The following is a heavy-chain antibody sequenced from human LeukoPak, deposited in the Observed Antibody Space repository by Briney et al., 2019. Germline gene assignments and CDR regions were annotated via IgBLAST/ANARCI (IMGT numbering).Heavy chain of an antibody. V-gene: IGHV3-30*03. D-gene: IGHD6-13*01. Sequence: GGSLRLSCAASGFTFSSYGMHWVRQAPGKGLEWVAVISYDGSNKYYADSVKGRFTISRDNSKNTLYLQMNSLRAEDTAVYYCTYSGIWYAGTFDIWGQGTMVTVSS. CDR3: TYSGIWYAGTFDI. CDR2: ISYDGSNK. J-gene: IGHJ3*02. CDR1: GFTFSSYG.